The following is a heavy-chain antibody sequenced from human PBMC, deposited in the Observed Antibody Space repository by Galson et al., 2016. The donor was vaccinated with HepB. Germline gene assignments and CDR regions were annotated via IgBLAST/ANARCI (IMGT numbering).Heavy chain of an antibody. CDR2: ISADSGNT. D-gene: IGHD2-2*01. J-gene: IGHJ3*02. CDR3: ASATNCNRADCYADTFHI. V-gene: IGHV1-18*01. Sequence: SVKVSCKASGYTFTNYGISWVRQAPGQGLQWMGWISADSGNTDHAQKFQGRVTMTTETSTTTVYMELMNLRSDDTALYYCASATNCNRADCYADTFHIWGQGTVVTVSS. CDR1: GYTFTNYG.